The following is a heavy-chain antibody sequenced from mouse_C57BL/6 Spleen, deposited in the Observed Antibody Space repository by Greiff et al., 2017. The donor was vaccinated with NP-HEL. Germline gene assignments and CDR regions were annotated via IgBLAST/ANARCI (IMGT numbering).Heavy chain of an antibody. CDR2: ISGGGGNT. D-gene: IGHD1-1*01. CDR1: GFTFSSYT. CDR3: AKEGGCMTTVVGDFDV. Sequence: EVKLMESGGGLVKPGGSLKLSCAASGFTFSSYTMSWVRQTPEKRLEWVATISGGGGNTYYPDSVKGRFTISRDNAKNTLYLQLSRLRSEDTALYYGAKEGGCMTTVVGDFDVWGTGTTVTVSS. J-gene: IGHJ1*03. V-gene: IGHV5-9*01.